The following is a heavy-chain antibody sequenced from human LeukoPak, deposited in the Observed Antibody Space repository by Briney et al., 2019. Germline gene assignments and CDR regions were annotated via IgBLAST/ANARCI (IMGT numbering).Heavy chain of an antibody. Sequence: PGGSLRLSCAASGFTFSSYWMSWVRQAPGKGLDWVANIKQDGSEKYYVDSVKGRFTISRDNSKNTLYLQMNSLRAEDTAVCYCAKDCGELSPYYYYYMDVWGKGTTVTVSS. CDR1: GFTFSSYW. J-gene: IGHJ6*03. V-gene: IGHV3-7*01. CDR3: AKDCGELSPYYYYYMDV. D-gene: IGHD1-26*01. CDR2: IKQDGSEK.